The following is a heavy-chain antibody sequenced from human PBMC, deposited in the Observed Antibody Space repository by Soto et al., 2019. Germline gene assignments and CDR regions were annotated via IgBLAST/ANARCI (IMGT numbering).Heavy chain of an antibody. CDR1: GFTFSSYA. D-gene: IGHD3-10*01. V-gene: IGHV3-23*01. J-gene: IGHJ4*02. CDR2: ISGSGGST. CDR3: AKRASGSYFDY. Sequence: EVQLLESGGGSVQPGGSLRLSCAASGFTFSSYAMNWVRQAPGKGLEWVSVISGSGGSTYYADSVKGRFTISRDNSKNTLYLQMKSLGAEDTAVYYCAKRASGSYFDYWGQGTLVTVSS.